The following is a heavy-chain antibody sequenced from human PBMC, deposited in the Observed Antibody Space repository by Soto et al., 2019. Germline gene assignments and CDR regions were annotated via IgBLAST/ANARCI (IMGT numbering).Heavy chain of an antibody. V-gene: IGHV3-30*03. CDR2: ISGDGINT. CDR1: GFNFGFFG. CDR3: ARGNLSFDFDS. Sequence: QIQLVESGGDVVQPGRSLRLSCAASGFNFGFFGMHWVRQAPGKGLEWVAFISGDGINTHYADSVRGRFTLSRDYSKRTMYXQXXTXRXXDTALYYCARGNLSFDFDSWGQGTLVTVSS. J-gene: IGHJ4*02. D-gene: IGHD1-26*01.